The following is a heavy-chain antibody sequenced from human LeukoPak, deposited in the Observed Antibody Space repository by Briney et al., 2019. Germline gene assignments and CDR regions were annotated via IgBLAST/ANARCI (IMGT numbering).Heavy chain of an antibody. CDR3: ARDTDGSLDY. V-gene: IGHV3-7*01. J-gene: IGHJ4*02. D-gene: IGHD1-26*01. CDR2: IKQDASTK. CDR1: GFTFSNSW. Sequence: GGSLRLSCAASGFTFSNSWMAWVRQAPGKGLEWVANIKQDASTKHYADSLKGRFTISRDNPKNSLYLQMNSLRADETAVYYCARDTDGSLDYWGQGFLVTVAS.